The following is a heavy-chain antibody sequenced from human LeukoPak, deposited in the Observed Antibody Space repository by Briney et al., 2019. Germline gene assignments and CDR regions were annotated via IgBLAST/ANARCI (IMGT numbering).Heavy chain of an antibody. Sequence: SSETLSLTCTVSGYSISNGYYWGWIRQPPGKGLEWVGSIYHRGSIYYNPSLQSRVTISIDTPKNQFSLKLRFVTAADTAVYYCARVRCSGGSCPYYYYYYYMDVWGKGTTVTVSS. CDR2: IYHRGSI. CDR3: ARVRCSGGSCPYYYYYYYMDV. D-gene: IGHD2-15*01. J-gene: IGHJ6*03. V-gene: IGHV4-38-2*02. CDR1: GYSISNGYY.